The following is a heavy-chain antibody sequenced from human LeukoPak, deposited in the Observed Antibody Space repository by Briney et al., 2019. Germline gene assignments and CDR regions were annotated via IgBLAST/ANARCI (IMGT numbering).Heavy chain of an antibody. CDR2: ISSSSSYI. Sequence: GGSLRLSGAASGFTFSSYSMNWVRQAPGKGLEWVSSISSSSSYIYYADSVKGRFTISRDNAKNSLYLQMNSLRAEDTAVYYCARAGDFWSGYYEDYWGQGTLVTVSS. J-gene: IGHJ4*02. CDR3: ARAGDFWSGYYEDY. V-gene: IGHV3-21*01. CDR1: GFTFSSYS. D-gene: IGHD3-3*01.